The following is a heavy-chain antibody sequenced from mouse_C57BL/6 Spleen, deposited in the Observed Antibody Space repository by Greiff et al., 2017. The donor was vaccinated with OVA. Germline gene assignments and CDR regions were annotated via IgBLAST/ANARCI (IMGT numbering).Heavy chain of an antibody. CDR1: GFTFSSYA. CDR2: ISSGGDYI. J-gene: IGHJ2*01. D-gene: IGHD2-4*01. Sequence: EVQLVESGEGLVKPGGSLKLSCAASGFTFSSYAMSWVRQTPEKRLEWVAYISSGGDYIYYADTVKGRFTISRDNARNTLYLQMSSLKSEDTAMYYCTRAYRYDYDGYYFDYWGQGTTLTVSS. V-gene: IGHV5-9-1*02. CDR3: TRAYRYDYDGYYFDY.